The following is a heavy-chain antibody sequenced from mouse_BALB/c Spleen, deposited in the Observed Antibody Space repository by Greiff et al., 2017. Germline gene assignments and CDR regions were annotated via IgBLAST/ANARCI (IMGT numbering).Heavy chain of an antibody. J-gene: IGHJ3*01. D-gene: IGHD1-1*01. CDR3: ARHGLLRYSWFAY. V-gene: IGHV5-12-1*01. CDR2: ISSGGGST. CDR1: GFAFSSYD. Sequence: EVKVVESGGGLVKPGGSLKLSCAASGFAFSSYDMSWVRQTPEKRLEWVAYISSGGGSTYYPDTVKGRFTISRDNAKNTLYLQMSSLKSEDTAMYYCARHGLLRYSWFAYWGQGTLVTVSA.